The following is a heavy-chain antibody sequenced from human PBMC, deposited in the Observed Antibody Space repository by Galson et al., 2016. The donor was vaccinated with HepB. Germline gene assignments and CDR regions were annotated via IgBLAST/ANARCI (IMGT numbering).Heavy chain of an antibody. V-gene: IGHV6-1*01. CDR2: TYYRSRWYN. J-gene: IGHJ4*02. Sequence: CAISGDSVSSNTAAWDWIRQSPSRGLEWLGRTYYRSRWYNDYAESVKGRITVTPDTSKNQFSLHLNSVTPEDTAVYYCARDEKRASYYFDSWGQGTLVTVSS. CDR3: ARDEKRASYYFDS. D-gene: IGHD6-25*01. CDR1: GDSVSSNTAA.